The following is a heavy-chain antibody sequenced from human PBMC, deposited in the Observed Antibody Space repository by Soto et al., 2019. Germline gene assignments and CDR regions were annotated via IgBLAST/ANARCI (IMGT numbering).Heavy chain of an antibody. J-gene: IGHJ4*02. V-gene: IGHV3-23*01. CDR3: AKCRKTDNRPFDY. CDR2: LSGSGGST. CDR1: GFTFSSYA. Sequence: EVQLLESGGGLVQPGGSLRLSCAASGFTFSSYAMSWVRQAPGKGLEWVSTLSGSGGSTYYADSVKGRFTISRDNSKNTLYLQMNSLRAEDTAVYYCAKCRKTDNRPFDYWGQGTLVTVSS. D-gene: IGHD1-1*01.